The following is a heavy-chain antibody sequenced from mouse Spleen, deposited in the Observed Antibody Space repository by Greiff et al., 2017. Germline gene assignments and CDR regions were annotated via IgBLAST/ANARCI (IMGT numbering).Heavy chain of an antibody. J-gene: IGHJ2*01. V-gene: IGHV5-9-1*01. D-gene: IGHD4-1*01. CDR3: ARHLGDYFDY. CDR1: GFTFSSYA. CDR2: ISSGGSYT. Sequence: EVMLVESGGGLVKPGGSLKLSCAASGFTFSSYAMSWVRQTPEKRLEWVATISSGGSYTYYPDSVKGRFTISRDNAKNTLYLQMSSLRSEDTAMYYCARHLGDYFDYWGQGTTLTVSS.